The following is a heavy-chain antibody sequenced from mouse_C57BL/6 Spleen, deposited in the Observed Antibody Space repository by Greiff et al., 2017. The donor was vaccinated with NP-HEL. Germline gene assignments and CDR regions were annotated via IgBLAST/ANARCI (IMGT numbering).Heavy chain of an antibody. CDR1: GFTFSSYA. J-gene: IGHJ1*03. Sequence: EVQVVESGGGLVKPGGSLKLSCAASGFTFSSYAMSWVRQTPEKRLEWVATISDGGSYTYYPDNVKGRFTISRDNAKNNLYLQMSHLKSEDTAMYYCARDQTTVVPYWYFDVWGTGTTVTVSS. CDR3: ARDQTTVVPYWYFDV. D-gene: IGHD1-1*01. CDR2: ISDGGSYT. V-gene: IGHV5-4*01.